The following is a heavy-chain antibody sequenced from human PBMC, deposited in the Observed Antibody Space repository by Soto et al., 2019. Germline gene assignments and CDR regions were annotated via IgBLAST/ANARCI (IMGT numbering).Heavy chain of an antibody. V-gene: IGHV3-30-3*01. CDR2: ISYDGSNK. D-gene: IGHD3-3*01. J-gene: IGHJ5*02. Sequence: GGSLRLSCAASGFTFSSYAMHWVRQAPGKGLEWVAVISYDGSNKYYADSVKGRFTISRDNSKNTLYLQMNSLRAEDTAVYYCARDREEIGVVARPIEFAPWGQGTLVTVSS. CDR3: ARDREEIGVVARPIEFAP. CDR1: GFTFSSYA.